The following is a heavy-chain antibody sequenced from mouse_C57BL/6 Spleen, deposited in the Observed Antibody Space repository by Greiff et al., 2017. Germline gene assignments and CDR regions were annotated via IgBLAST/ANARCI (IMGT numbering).Heavy chain of an antibody. V-gene: IGHV1-55*01. J-gene: IGHJ3*01. CDR1: GYTFTSYW. Sequence: QVHVKQSGAELVKPGASVKMSCKASGYTFTSYWITWVKQRPGQGLEWIGDIYPGSGSTNYNEKFKSKATLTVDTSSSTAYMQLSSLTSEDSAVYYCARREGSRYFAYWGQGTLVTVSA. D-gene: IGHD1-1*01. CDR2: IYPGSGST. CDR3: ARREGSRYFAY.